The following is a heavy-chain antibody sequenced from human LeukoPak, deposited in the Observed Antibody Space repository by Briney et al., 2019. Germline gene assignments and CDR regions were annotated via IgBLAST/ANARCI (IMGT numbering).Heavy chain of an antibody. Sequence: ASVKVSCKASGYTFTSYGISWVRQAPGQGLEWMGWISAYKGNTNYAQKLQGRGTMTTDTSTSTAYMELRSLRSDGRAVYYCARILGSGDYEHFDYWGQGTLVTVSS. CDR2: ISAYKGNT. CDR1: GYTFTSYG. CDR3: ARILGSGDYEHFDY. V-gene: IGHV1-18*01. D-gene: IGHD2-15*01. J-gene: IGHJ4*02.